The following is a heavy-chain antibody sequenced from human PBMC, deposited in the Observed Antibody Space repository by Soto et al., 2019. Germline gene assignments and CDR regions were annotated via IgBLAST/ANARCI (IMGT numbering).Heavy chain of an antibody. Sequence: EVQLVESGGGLAQPGGSLRLSCAASGLTFSSYSMTWVRQPPGKGLEWVANIKQDGSDKYYVDSVKGRFTISRDNAKKSLYPQMNNLRVEDTAVYCCATGEAIGDAPWCHGSVVTVSS. V-gene: IGHV3-7*01. CDR1: GLTFSSYS. J-gene: IGHJ5*02. CDR3: ATGEAIGDAP. CDR2: IKQDGSDK.